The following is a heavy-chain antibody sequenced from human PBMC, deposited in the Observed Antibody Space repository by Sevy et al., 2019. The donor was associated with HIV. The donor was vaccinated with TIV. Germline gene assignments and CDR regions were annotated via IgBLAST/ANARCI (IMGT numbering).Heavy chain of an antibody. CDR1: GFTFSSYA. V-gene: IGHV3-23*01. J-gene: IGHJ4*02. D-gene: IGHD3-10*01. Sequence: GGSLRLSCAASGFTFSSYAMSWVRQAPGKGLEWVSAISGSGGSTYYADSVKGRFTISRDNSKNTLYLQMNSLRAEDMAVYYCAKALSGSGSYWVFDYWGQGTLVTVSS. CDR3: AKALSGSGSYWVFDY. CDR2: ISGSGGST.